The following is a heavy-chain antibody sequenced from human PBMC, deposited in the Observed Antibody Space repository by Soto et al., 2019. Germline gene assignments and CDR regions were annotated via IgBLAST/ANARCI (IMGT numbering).Heavy chain of an antibody. J-gene: IGHJ3*02. V-gene: IGHV1-69*04. Sequence: SVKVSCKDSGGTFSSYTISWVRQAPGQGLEWMGRIIPILGIANYAQKFQGRVTITADKSTSTAYMELSSLRSEDTAVYYCARERYCSSTSCYGPDAFDIWGQGTMVTVSS. D-gene: IGHD2-2*01. CDR3: ARERYCSSTSCYGPDAFDI. CDR2: IIPILGIA. CDR1: GGTFSSYT.